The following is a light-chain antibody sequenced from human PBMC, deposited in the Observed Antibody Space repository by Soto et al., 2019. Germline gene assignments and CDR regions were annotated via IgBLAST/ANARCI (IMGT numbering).Light chain of an antibody. CDR2: AAS. J-gene: IGKJ1*01. CDR3: QHSTMWT. Sequence: DIQMTQSPSSLSASVGDRVTITCRASQGISTYLNWYQQKPGKAPKLLIYAASSLQSGVPSRFSGSGSETDFTLTISSLQPEDFATYSCQHSTMWTFGQGTKVDIK. CDR1: QGISTY. V-gene: IGKV1-39*01.